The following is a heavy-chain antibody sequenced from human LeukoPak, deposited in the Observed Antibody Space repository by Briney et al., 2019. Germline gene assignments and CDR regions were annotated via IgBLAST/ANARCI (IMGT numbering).Heavy chain of an antibody. Sequence: VSVKVSCKASGYTFTSYDINWVRQATGQGLEWMGWMNPNSGNTGYAQKFQGRVTMTRNTSISTAYMELSSLRSEDTAVYYCARVPYCGGDCYNRYFDYWGQGTLVTVSS. V-gene: IGHV1-8*01. J-gene: IGHJ4*02. CDR2: MNPNSGNT. D-gene: IGHD2-21*02. CDR3: ARVPYCGGDCYNRYFDY. CDR1: GYTFTSYD.